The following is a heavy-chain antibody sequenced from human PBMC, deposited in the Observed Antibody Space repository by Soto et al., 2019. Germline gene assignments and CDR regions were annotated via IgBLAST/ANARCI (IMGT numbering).Heavy chain of an antibody. CDR2: ISYDGSNK. CDR1: GFTFSSYP. V-gene: IGHV3-30-3*01. CDR3: ARDRDSSSRPTYWFDP. J-gene: IGHJ5*02. Sequence: PGGSLRLSCAASGFTFSSYPIHWVRQAPGKGLEWVAVISYDGSNKYYADSVKGRFTISRDNSKNTLYLQMNSLRGEDTAVYYCARDRDSSSRPTYWFDPGGQGTLVTVSS. D-gene: IGHD6-13*01.